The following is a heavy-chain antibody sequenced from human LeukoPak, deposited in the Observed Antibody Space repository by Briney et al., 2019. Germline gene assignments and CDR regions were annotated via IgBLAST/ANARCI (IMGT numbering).Heavy chain of an antibody. CDR2: INPNSGGT. Sequence: GASAKVSCKASGYTFTGYYMHWVRQAPGQGLEWMGWINPNSGGTNYAQKFQGWVTMTRDTSISTAYMELSRLRSDDTAVYYCARGRRTTVTTSGHWYFDLWGRGTLVTVSS. V-gene: IGHV1-2*04. J-gene: IGHJ2*01. CDR1: GYTFTGYY. CDR3: ARGRRTTVTTSGHWYFDL. D-gene: IGHD4-17*01.